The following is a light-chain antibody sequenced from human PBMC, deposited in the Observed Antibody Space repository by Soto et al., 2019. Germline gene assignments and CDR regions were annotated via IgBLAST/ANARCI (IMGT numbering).Light chain of an antibody. CDR3: QQYNNWWT. CDR1: QSVSNN. Sequence: EIVMTQSPATLSVSPGERATLSCRASQSVSNNLAWYQKKPGQDPRLLIYGASTRATGIPARFSGSGSGTEFTLTISSLQSEDFAVYYCQQYNNWWTFAQGTKVEIK. J-gene: IGKJ1*01. V-gene: IGKV3-15*01. CDR2: GAS.